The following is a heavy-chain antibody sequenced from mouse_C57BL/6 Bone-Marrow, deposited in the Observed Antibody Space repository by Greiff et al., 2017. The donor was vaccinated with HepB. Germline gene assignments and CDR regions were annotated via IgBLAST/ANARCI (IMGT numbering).Heavy chain of an antibody. D-gene: IGHD1-1*01. CDR1: GYTFTSYW. CDR3: ERWTTVVATDYFDY. J-gene: IGHJ2*01. V-gene: IGHV1-64*01. Sequence: VQLQQPGAELVKPGASVKLSCKASGYTFTSYWMHWVKQRPGQGLEWIGMIHPNSGSTNYNEKFKSKAILTVDKSSSTAYMQLSSLTSEDSAVYYWERWTTVVATDYFDYWGQGTTLTVSS. CDR2: IHPNSGST.